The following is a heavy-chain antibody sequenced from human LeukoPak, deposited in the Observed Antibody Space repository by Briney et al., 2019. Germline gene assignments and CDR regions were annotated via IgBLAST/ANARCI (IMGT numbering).Heavy chain of an antibody. J-gene: IGHJ6*02. CDR2: ISGSGGST. CDR3: AKGRTPDGDYSYYYYYYGMDV. Sequence: QPGRSLRLSCAASGFTFSTYGMHWVRQAPGKGLEWVSAISGSGGSTYYADSVKGRFTISRDNSKNTLYLQMNSLRAEDTAVYYCAKGRTPDGDYSYYYYYYGMDVWGQGTTVTVSS. D-gene: IGHD4-17*01. CDR1: GFTFSTYG. V-gene: IGHV3-23*01.